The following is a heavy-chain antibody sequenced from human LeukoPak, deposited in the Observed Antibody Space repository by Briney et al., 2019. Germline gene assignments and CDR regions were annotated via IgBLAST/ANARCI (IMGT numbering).Heavy chain of an antibody. CDR2: ISSSSYI. CDR1: GFTFSSYS. Sequence: GGSLRLSCAASGFTFSSYSMNWVRQAPGKGLEWVSSISSSSYIYYADSVKGRFTISRDNAKNSLYLQMNSLRAEDTAVYYCARDLYGYDAFDIWGQGTMVTVSS. J-gene: IGHJ3*02. D-gene: IGHD5-24*01. V-gene: IGHV3-21*01. CDR3: ARDLYGYDAFDI.